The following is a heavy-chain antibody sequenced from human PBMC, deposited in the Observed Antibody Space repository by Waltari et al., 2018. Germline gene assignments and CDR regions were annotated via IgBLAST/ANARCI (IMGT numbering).Heavy chain of an antibody. J-gene: IGHJ4*02. CDR2: INPNSGGT. D-gene: IGHD2-2*01. CDR1: GYTFTGYY. V-gene: IGHV1-2*02. Sequence: QVQLVQSGAEVKKPGASVKVSCKASGYTFTGYYMHWVRQAPGQGLEWMGWINPNSGGTSYAQKFQGRVTMTRDTSTSTVYMELSSLRSEDTVVYYCAKSLKYRDFGYWGQGTLVTVSS. CDR3: AKSLKYRDFGY.